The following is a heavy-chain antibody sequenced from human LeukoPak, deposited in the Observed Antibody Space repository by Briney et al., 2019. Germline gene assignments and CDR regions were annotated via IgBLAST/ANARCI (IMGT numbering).Heavy chain of an antibody. D-gene: IGHD3-22*01. CDR1: GYTFSGFY. Sequence: ASVEVSCTASGYTFSGFYVHWVRQAPGQGLEWMAWINPQTGATNYAQKFRGRVTMTRDMSISTAYMEVTSLKSDDTAVYYCARGGDDSGLYFAYWGQGSLVTVSS. CDR3: ARGGDDSGLYFAY. V-gene: IGHV1-2*02. CDR2: INPQTGAT. J-gene: IGHJ4*02.